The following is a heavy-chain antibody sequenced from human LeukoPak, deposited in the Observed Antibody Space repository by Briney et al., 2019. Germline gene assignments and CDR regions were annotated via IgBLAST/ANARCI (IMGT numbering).Heavy chain of an antibody. V-gene: IGHV4-30-2*01. CDR1: GGSISSGGYS. J-gene: IGHJ4*02. CDR3: ARVVVGYDFWSGYYMPYYFDY. D-gene: IGHD3-3*01. Sequence: SQTLSLTCAVSGGSISSGGYSWSWIRQPPGKGLEWIGYIYHSGSTYYNPSLKSRVTISVDRSKNQFSLKLSSVTAADTAVYCCARVVVGYDFWSGYYMPYYFDYWGQGTLVTVSS. CDR2: IYHSGST.